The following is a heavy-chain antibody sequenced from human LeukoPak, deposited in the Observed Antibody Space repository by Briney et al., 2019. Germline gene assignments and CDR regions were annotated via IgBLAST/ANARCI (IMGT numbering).Heavy chain of an antibody. CDR3: ARDPRGGSYYFDN. CDR1: GGTFISYS. Sequence: SVKVSCKVSGGTFISYSLSWVRQAPGQGLEWMARIISVRDTANYAQKFQGRVTITLDQSTSTTYMTLSGLRSEDSAMYYCARDPRGGSYYFDNWGQGTLVTVSS. D-gene: IGHD1-26*01. J-gene: IGHJ4*02. CDR2: IISVRDTA. V-gene: IGHV1-69*08.